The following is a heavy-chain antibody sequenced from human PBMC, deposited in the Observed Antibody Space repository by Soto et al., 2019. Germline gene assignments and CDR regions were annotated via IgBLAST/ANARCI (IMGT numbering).Heavy chain of an antibody. CDR3: ARVLSWGWFDP. Sequence: EVQLVESGGGLVQPGGSLRLSCAASGFTFSDYWMSWVRQAPGKGLEWVANIKQDGSAKYYVDSVKGRFTISRDNAKNSLYLQMSSLRAEDTAVYNCARVLSWGWFDPWGQGTLVTVSS. CDR2: IKQDGSAK. J-gene: IGHJ5*02. CDR1: GFTFSDYW. V-gene: IGHV3-7*01. D-gene: IGHD1-26*01.